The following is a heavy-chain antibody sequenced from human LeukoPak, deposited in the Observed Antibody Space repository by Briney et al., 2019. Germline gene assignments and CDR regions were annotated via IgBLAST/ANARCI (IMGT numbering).Heavy chain of an antibody. V-gene: IGHV1-46*01. Sequence: ASVKVSCKASGYTFTSYYMHWVLQAPGQGLEWMGIINPSGGSTSYAQKFQGRVTMTRDTSTSTVYMELSSLRSEDTAVYYCARRLWVSCGGDCYAQFFDAWGQGTLVTVSS. J-gene: IGHJ5*02. CDR2: INPSGGST. D-gene: IGHD2-21*02. CDR3: ARRLWVSCGGDCYAQFFDA. CDR1: GYTFTSYY.